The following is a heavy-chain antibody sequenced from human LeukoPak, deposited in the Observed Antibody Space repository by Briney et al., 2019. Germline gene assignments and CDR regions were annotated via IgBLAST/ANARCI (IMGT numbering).Heavy chain of an antibody. CDR3: TTRSGDFWSGFVN. CDR1: GNSLSELS. D-gene: IGHD3-3*01. V-gene: IGHV1-24*01. Sequence: VASVTVSCKVSGNSLSELSIQWVRQAPGEGLGCLGGFDPEEAKMVYAQNFQGRVTMTEDTSTQTAYMELSGLTSDDTAVYYCTTRSGDFWSGFVNWGQGTLVTVSS. CDR2: FDPEEAKM. J-gene: IGHJ4*02.